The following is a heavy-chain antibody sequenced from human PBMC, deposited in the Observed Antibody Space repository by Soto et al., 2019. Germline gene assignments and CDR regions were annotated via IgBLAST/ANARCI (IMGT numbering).Heavy chain of an antibody. V-gene: IGHV1-18*01. J-gene: IGHJ5*02. CDR3: ARDPHEFWTSYWFDP. D-gene: IGHD3-3*01. CDR1: GYTFSTYG. Sequence: ASVKVSCKTSGYTFSTYGINWVRQAPGQGLELKGWISAYDGKTTYAEKFQGRVTLTTDTSTSTAYMELRSLRSDDTAIYYCARDPHEFWTSYWFDPWGQGTPVTVSS. CDR2: ISAYDGKT.